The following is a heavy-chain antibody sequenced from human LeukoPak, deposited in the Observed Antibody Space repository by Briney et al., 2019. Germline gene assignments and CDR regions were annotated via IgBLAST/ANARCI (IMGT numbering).Heavy chain of an antibody. CDR2: IYYSGNT. D-gene: IGHD3-10*01. CDR1: TFSSYW. CDR3: ARGSLYYYGSGSYLGYFDY. V-gene: IGHV4-39*07. Sequence: TFSSYWMSWVRQTPGRGLEWIGSIYYSGNTYYNPSLKSRVTISVDTSKNQVSLKLSSVTAADTAVYYCARGSLYYYGSGSYLGYFDYWGQGTLVTVSS. J-gene: IGHJ4*02.